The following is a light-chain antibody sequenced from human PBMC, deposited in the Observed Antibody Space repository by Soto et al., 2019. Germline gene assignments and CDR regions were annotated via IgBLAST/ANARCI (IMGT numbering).Light chain of an antibody. CDR2: DAS. Sequence: VMTQSRATLSVSPGERATLSCRASQSVSSYLAWYQQKPGQAPRLLIYDASNRATGIPVRFSGSGSGTDFTLTISSLEPEDFALYYCQQRNNWPITFGQGTRLEIK. J-gene: IGKJ5*01. CDR1: QSVSSY. CDR3: QQRNNWPIT. V-gene: IGKV3-11*01.